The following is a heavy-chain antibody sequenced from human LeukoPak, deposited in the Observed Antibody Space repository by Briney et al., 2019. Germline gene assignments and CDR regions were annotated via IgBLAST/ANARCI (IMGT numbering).Heavy chain of an antibody. CDR3: ARGEAVTTFLGNWSDP. CDR2: ISSSSSYI. J-gene: IGHJ5*02. D-gene: IGHD4-11*01. V-gene: IGHV3-21*01. CDR1: GFTFSSYS. Sequence: GGSLRLSCAASGFTFSSYSMNWVRQAPGKGLEWVSSISSSSSYIYYADSVKGRFTISRDNAKNSLYLQMNSLRAEDTAVYYCARGEAVTTFLGNWSDPWGQGTLVTVSS.